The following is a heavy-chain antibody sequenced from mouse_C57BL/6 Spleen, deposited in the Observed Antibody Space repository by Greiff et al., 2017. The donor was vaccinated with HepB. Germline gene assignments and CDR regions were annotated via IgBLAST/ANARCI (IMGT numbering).Heavy chain of an antibody. Sequence: VQLQQPGAELVKPGASVKLSCKASGYTFISYWMHWVKQRPGQGLEWIGMIHPNSGSTNYNEKFKSKATLTVDKSSSTAYMQLSSLTSEDSAVYYCAREAGTGFAYWGQGTLVTVSA. V-gene: IGHV1-64*01. CDR3: AREAGTGFAY. CDR1: GYTFISYW. CDR2: IHPNSGST. J-gene: IGHJ3*01. D-gene: IGHD4-1*01.